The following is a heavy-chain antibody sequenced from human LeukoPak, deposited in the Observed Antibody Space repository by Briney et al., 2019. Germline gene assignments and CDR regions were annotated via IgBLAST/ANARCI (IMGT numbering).Heavy chain of an antibody. CDR1: GVSISSGGYY. D-gene: IGHD5-18*01. V-gene: IGHV4-30-4*01. J-gene: IGHJ4*02. CDR3: ARVGSTAMVHFDY. Sequence: PSQTLSLTCTVSGVSISSGGYYWRWSRQPPGMGLECIGYIYYSGSTYYNPSHKSRVTISVETSKNQFSLKLSSVTAADTAVYYCARVGSTAMVHFDYWGQGTLVTVSS. CDR2: IYYSGST.